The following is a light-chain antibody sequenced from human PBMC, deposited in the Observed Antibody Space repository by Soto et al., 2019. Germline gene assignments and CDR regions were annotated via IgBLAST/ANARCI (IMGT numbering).Light chain of an antibody. J-gene: IGKJ1*01. CDR3: QQYGGSPPT. Sequence: EIVLTQSPGTLSLSPGESAALSCRASQSVSNNFVAWYQRKSGQAPRLLIYGASYRATDIPYRFTGSRSGTDFTLTITRLEPDDFAVYYCQQYGGSPPTFGQGTKVE. CDR2: GAS. CDR1: QSVSNNF. V-gene: IGKV3-20*01.